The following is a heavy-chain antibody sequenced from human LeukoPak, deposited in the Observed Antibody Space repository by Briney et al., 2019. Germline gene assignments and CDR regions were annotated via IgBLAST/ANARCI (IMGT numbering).Heavy chain of an antibody. CDR2: INPSGGST. Sequence: ASVKVSCKASGYTFTSYYMHWVRQAPGQGLEWMGIINPSGGSTSYAQKFQGRVTMTRDMSTSTVYMELRSLRSDDTAVYYCARLGYCSSTSCPEIDYWGQGTLVTVSS. J-gene: IGHJ4*02. D-gene: IGHD2-2*01. CDR3: ARLGYCSSTSCPEIDY. V-gene: IGHV1-46*01. CDR1: GYTFTSYY.